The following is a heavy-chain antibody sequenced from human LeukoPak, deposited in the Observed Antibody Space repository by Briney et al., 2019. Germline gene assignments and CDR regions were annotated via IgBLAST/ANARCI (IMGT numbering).Heavy chain of an antibody. V-gene: IGHV3-30-3*01. D-gene: IGHD3-10*01. CDR1: GFRFSAYA. CDR2: ISIDGNTQ. Sequence: PGGSLRLSCTASGFRFSAYAMQWVRQAPGKGLEWVAVISIDGNTQYYADSVRGRFSISRDNSKNTLYLEMSSLRGEDTGIFYCAREECKYGLGALDVWGQGTTVTVSS. CDR3: AREECKYGLGALDV. J-gene: IGHJ6*02.